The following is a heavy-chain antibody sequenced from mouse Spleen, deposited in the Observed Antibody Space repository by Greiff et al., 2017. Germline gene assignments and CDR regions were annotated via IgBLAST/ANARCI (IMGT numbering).Heavy chain of an antibody. D-gene: IGHD2-14*01. Sequence: EVQLVESGGGLVKPGGSLKLSCAASGFTFSDYGMHWVRQAPEKGLEWVAYISSGSSTIYYADTVKGRFPISRDNAKNTLYLQMTSLRSEDTAMYYCARKGLYRYDGGYAMDYWGQGTSVTVSS. CDR1: GFTFSDYG. V-gene: IGHV5-17*01. CDR3: ARKGLYRYDGGYAMDY. J-gene: IGHJ4*01. CDR2: ISSGSSTI.